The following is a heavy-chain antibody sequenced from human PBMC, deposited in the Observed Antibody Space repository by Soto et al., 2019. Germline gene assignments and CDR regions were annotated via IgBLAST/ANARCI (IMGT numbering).Heavy chain of an antibody. J-gene: IGHJ6*02. CDR3: ARDPGRYCSGGSGYSGDDYYYYGMDV. CDR2: ISSSSSTI. D-gene: IGHD2-15*01. Sequence: EVQLVESGGGLVQPGGSLRLSCAASGFTFSSYSMNWVRQAPGKGLEWVSYISSSSSTIYYADSVKGRFTISRDNAKNSLYLQMYSLRDEDTAVYYCARDPGRYCSGGSGYSGDDYYYYGMDVWGQGTTVTVSS. CDR1: GFTFSSYS. V-gene: IGHV3-48*02.